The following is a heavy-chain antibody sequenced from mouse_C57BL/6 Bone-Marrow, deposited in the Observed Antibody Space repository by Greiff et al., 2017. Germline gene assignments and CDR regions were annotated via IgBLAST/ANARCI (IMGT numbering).Heavy chain of an antibody. V-gene: IGHV14-2*01. D-gene: IGHD2-2*01. CDR2: IDPEAGDT. CDR3: ASGVTYAMDD. Sequence: VQLQQSGAELVKPGASVKLSCTASGFNIKDYYMHWVKQRTEQGLEWIGRIDPEAGDTKYAPKFQGKATITADTSSNAAYLQLSSLTSDDTAVYYCASGVTYAMDDWGQGTSVTVSS. J-gene: IGHJ4*01. CDR1: GFNIKDYY.